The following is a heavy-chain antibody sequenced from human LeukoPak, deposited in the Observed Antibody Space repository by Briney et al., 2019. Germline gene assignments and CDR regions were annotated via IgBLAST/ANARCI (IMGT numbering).Heavy chain of an antibody. D-gene: IGHD6-19*01. V-gene: IGHV4-4*02. J-gene: IGHJ3*02. CDR2: IYHSGST. Sequence: PSETLSLTCAVSGDSISSRNWWSWVRQPPGKGLEWIGEIYHSGSTNYNPSLKSRVTISMDKSTNQLSLRLSSVTAADTAVYYCASRNPLAVAGNDAFDIWGQGTMVTVSS. CDR1: GDSISSRNW. CDR3: ASRNPLAVAGNDAFDI.